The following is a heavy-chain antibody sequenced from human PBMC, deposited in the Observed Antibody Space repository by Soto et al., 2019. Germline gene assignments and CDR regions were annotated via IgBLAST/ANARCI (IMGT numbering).Heavy chain of an antibody. V-gene: IGHV5-51*01. D-gene: IGHD2-15*01. J-gene: IGHJ4*02. CDR3: AKRGLCWCCSCVPFDS. CDR1: GYSFTTYW. Sequence: PGESLKISCKGSGYSFTTYWIGWVRQMPGKGLEWVGLIYPSDSDTRYNPSFQGHVIISADKSINTAYLQWSSLRASDTAMYYWAKRGLCWCCSCVPFDSWGQGTLVTVSS. CDR2: IYPSDSDT.